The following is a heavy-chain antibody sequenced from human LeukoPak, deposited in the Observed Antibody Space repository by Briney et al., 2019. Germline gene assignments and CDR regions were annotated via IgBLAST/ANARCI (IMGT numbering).Heavy chain of an antibody. D-gene: IGHD6-13*01. CDR1: GFTVGNNY. V-gene: IGHV3-53*01. Sequence: GGSLRLSRAASGFTVGNNYMNWVRQAPGKGLEWISLIYSGGRTHYADSVKGRFTISRDNSKNTLYLQMNDVGAEDTAVYYCARDGAAAASGTWAWGQGTLVTVSS. CDR3: ARDGAAAASGTWA. J-gene: IGHJ5*02. CDR2: IYSGGRT.